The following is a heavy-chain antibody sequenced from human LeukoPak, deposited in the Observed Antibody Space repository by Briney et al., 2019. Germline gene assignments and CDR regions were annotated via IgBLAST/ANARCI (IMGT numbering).Heavy chain of an antibody. D-gene: IGHD1-26*01. CDR1: GYSFTGHY. Sequence: GASVKVSCKASGYSFTGHYMHWVRQAPGQGLEWMGWINPNSGGTNYAQKFQGRVTLTRDTSTSTAYMELSRLRSDDTAVYYCARGRAYYGDFDYWGQGTLVTVSS. J-gene: IGHJ4*02. CDR3: ARGRAYYGDFDY. CDR2: INPNSGGT. V-gene: IGHV1-2*02.